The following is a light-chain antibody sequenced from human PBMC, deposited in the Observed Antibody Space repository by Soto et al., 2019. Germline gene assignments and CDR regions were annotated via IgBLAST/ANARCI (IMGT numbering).Light chain of an antibody. J-gene: IGKJ4*01. Sequence: IVLTQSPGTLSLSPWERATLSCRASQSVSNNYLAWYQQKPGQAPRLLIYGASNRVTGIPDRFSGSGSGTEFTLTISSLQSEDFAVYYCQQYNNWPTFGGGTKVDIK. CDR1: QSVSNN. CDR3: QQYNNWPT. CDR2: GAS. V-gene: IGKV3D-15*01.